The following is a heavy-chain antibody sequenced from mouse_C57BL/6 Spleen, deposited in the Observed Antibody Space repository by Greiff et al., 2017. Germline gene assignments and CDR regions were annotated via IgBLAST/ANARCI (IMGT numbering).Heavy chain of an antibody. D-gene: IGHD2-3*01. Sequence: VKLMESGPELVKPGASVKISCKASGYAFSSSWLNWVKQRPGKGLEGIGRIYPGDGDTNYNGKFKGKATLTADKSSSTAYMQLSSLTSEDSAVYFCASTGDGYPWFAYWGQGALVTVSA. CDR2: IYPGDGDT. V-gene: IGHV1-82*01. J-gene: IGHJ3*01. CDR1: GYAFSSSW. CDR3: ASTGDGYPWFAY.